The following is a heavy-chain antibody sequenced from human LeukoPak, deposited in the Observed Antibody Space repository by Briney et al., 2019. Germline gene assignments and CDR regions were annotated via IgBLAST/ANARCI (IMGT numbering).Heavy chain of an antibody. CDR3: ARAGGGWTYFDY. CDR2: ISNSGSYT. V-gene: IGHV3-11*06. CDR1: GFSFGDDY. D-gene: IGHD6-19*01. Sequence: GGSLRLSCAVSGFSFGDDYMSWIRQAPGQGLEWVSYISNSGSYTNYADSVEGRFTISRDNAKNSVYLQLNSLRAEDTAVYYCARAGGGWTYFDYWGQGAPVTVSS. J-gene: IGHJ4*02.